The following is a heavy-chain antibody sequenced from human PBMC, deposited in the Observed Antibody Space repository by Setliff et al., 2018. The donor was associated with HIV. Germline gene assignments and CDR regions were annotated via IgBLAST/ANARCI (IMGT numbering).Heavy chain of an antibody. CDR2: ISTFNGGT. Sequence: GASVKVSCKASGYTFDNYDFSWVRQAPGQGLEWMGWISTFNGGTNSAQKFRDRATLTTDTSTATAYMELKSLKSNDTAVYYCARGGGYRGYDGTLDYWGQGTLVTVSS. D-gene: IGHD5-12*01. V-gene: IGHV1-18*01. CDR1: GYTFDNYD. CDR3: ARGGGYRGYDGTLDY. J-gene: IGHJ4*02.